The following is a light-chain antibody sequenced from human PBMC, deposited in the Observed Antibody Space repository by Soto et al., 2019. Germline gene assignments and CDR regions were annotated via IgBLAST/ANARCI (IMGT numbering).Light chain of an antibody. J-gene: IGKJ4*01. V-gene: IGKV3-11*01. CDR1: QDINTY. CDR2: DAS. CDR3: QHRYNWPLT. Sequence: EIVFTQSPATLSLSPGEKAILSFRASQDINTYLGWYQQKPGQPPRLLIYDASNRASGIPARFSGSGSGTDFTLTIDTLESEDFAIYYCQHRYNWPLTFGAGSKVHIK.